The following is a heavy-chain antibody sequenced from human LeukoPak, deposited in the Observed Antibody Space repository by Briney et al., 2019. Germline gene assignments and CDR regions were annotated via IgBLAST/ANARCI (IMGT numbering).Heavy chain of an antibody. D-gene: IGHD3-22*01. J-gene: IGHJ4*02. V-gene: IGHV1-69*05. CDR2: IIPIFGTA. Sequence: ASVKVSCKASGGTFSSYAISWVRQAPGQGLEWMGGIIPIFGTANYAQKFQGRVTITTDESTRTAYMELSSLRSEDTAVYYCARSRDYYDSSGQLGYFDYWGQGTLVTVSS. CDR3: ARSRDYYDSSGQLGYFDY. CDR1: GGTFSSYA.